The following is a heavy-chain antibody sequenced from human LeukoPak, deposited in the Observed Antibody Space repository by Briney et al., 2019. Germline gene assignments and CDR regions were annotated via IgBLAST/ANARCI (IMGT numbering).Heavy chain of an antibody. Sequence: VQPGGSLRLSCAASGFTFSSYAMRWVRQAPGKGLEWVSAISGSGGSTYYADSVKGRFTISRDNSKNTLYLQMNSLRAEDTAVYYCAKAYGSGSYYKRSSGYFDYWGQGTLVTVSS. V-gene: IGHV3-23*01. CDR1: GFTFSSYA. CDR2: ISGSGGST. D-gene: IGHD3-10*01. J-gene: IGHJ4*02. CDR3: AKAYGSGSYYKRSSGYFDY.